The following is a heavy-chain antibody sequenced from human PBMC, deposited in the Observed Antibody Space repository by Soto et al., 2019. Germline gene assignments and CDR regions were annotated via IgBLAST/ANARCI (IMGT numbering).Heavy chain of an antibody. V-gene: IGHV3-13*04. CDR3: ASDHPDDYHHDRMDV. D-gene: IGHD4-17*01. CDR1: GFTFSSYD. J-gene: IGHJ6*01. Sequence: GGSLRLSCAASGFTFSSYDMHWVRQATGKGLEWVSAIGTAGDTYYPGSVKGRFTISRENAKNSLYLQMNSLRAGDTAVYYCASDHPDDYHHDRMDVRAQGTTVTVSS. CDR2: IGTAGDT.